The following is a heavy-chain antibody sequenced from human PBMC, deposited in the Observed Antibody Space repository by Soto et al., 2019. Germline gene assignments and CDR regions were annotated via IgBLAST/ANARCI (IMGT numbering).Heavy chain of an antibody. D-gene: IGHD2-2*01. Sequence: EVQLLESGGGLVQPGGSLRLSCAASGFTFSSYAMSWVRQSPGKGLEWVSAISGSGGSTYYADSVKGRLTISRDNSKNTLYLQMNSLRAEDTAVYYCAKGCAQLLHYNWFDPWGQGTLVTVSS. CDR3: AKGCAQLLHYNWFDP. V-gene: IGHV3-23*01. CDR1: GFTFSSYA. J-gene: IGHJ5*02. CDR2: ISGSGGST.